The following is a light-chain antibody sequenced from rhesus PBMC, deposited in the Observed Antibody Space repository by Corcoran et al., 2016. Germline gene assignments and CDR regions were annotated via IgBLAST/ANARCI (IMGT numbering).Light chain of an antibody. Sequence: DIQMTQSPSALSASVGDRVTISCRASQNIYSNLAWYQQKPGKAPKLLIYTSSSLQTGITSRFSGSGSGTDFTLTISILQPEDSAAYYCQHYYDNPTFGGGTKVEIK. CDR2: TSS. CDR3: QHYYDNPT. CDR1: QNIYSN. V-gene: IGKV1S8*01. J-gene: IGKJ4*01.